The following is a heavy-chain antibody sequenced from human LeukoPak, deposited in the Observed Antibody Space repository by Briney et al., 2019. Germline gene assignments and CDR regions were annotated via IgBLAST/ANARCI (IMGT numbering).Heavy chain of an antibody. V-gene: IGHV4-59*01. CDR1: GGSISSYY. CDR3: ARGGDCSGGSCLDAFDI. CDR2: IYYSGGT. Sequence: PSETLSLTCTVSGGSISSYYWSWIRQPPGKGLEWIGYIYYSGGTNYNPSLKSRVTISVDTSKNQFSLKLSSVTAADTAVYYCARGGDCSGGSCLDAFDIWGQGTMVTVSS. D-gene: IGHD2-15*01. J-gene: IGHJ3*02.